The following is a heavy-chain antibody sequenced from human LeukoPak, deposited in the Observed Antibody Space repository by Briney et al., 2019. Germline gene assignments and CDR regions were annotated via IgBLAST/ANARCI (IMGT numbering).Heavy chain of an antibody. V-gene: IGHV3-7*03. CDR3: AKSTGSGVYRPFDP. Sequence: GGSLRLSCAASGFTFSSYWMSWVRQAPGKGLEWVANIKQDGSDKLYVDSVKGRFTISRDNANNSLYLQMNSLRAEDTAVYYCAKSTGSGVYRPFDPWGQGTLVTVSS. CDR2: IKQDGSDK. J-gene: IGHJ5*02. CDR1: GFTFSSYW. D-gene: IGHD5/OR15-5a*01.